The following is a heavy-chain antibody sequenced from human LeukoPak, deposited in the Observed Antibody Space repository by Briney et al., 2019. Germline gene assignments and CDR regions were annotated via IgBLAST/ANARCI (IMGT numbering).Heavy chain of an antibody. V-gene: IGHV3-23*01. D-gene: IGHD2-15*01. CDR2: ISDSGRYT. CDR1: GFSFSNYA. Sequence: PGGSLRLSCAASGFSFSNYAMSWVRQAPGKGLEWVSAISDSGRYTFYTDSVKGRFTVSRDNSKNTLYLQVNSLRAEDTAVYYCTTADRAAPQGAFDIWGQGTMVTVSS. J-gene: IGHJ3*02. CDR3: TTADRAAPQGAFDI.